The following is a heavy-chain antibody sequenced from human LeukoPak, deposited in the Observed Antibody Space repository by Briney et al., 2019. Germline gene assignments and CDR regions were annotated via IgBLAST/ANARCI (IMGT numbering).Heavy chain of an antibody. D-gene: IGHD3-22*01. V-gene: IGHV1-69*06. CDR3: ARTNYYDSSGYQGAGTYYYGMDV. CDR1: GATFSSYG. CDR2: IIPIFGTA. J-gene: IGHJ6*02. Sequence: SVKLSCKASGATFSSYGISWVRQAPGQGLECMGRIIPIFGTANYAQKFQGRVTITADKFTSTAYMEVSSLRSEDTAVYYCARTNYYDSSGYQGAGTYYYGMDVWGQGTTVTVSS.